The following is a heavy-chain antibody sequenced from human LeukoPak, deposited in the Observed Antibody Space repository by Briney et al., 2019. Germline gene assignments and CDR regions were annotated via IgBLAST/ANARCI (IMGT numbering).Heavy chain of an antibody. CDR1: GYTFTSYD. V-gene: IGHV1-8*01. D-gene: IGHD1/OR15-1a*01. CDR2: TRPSSGNT. Sequence: ASVKVSCKASGYTFTSYDIGWVRQATGQRLEWMGWTRPSSGNTGYGQTFQGRVTMTRDTSISTAYMELSSLRSEDTAMYYCVRNKDGFTIWGQGTMVTVSS. J-gene: IGHJ3*02. CDR3: VRNKDGFTI.